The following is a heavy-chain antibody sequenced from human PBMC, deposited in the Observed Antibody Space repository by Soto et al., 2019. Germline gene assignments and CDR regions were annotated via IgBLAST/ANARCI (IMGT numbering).Heavy chain of an antibody. CDR2: IWYDGSKK. D-gene: IGHD3-9*01. CDR3: ARDASYYRRGTGYYPSRNGMDV. V-gene: IGHV3-33*01. CDR1: GFTFSSFG. J-gene: IGHJ6*02. Sequence: QVQVVESGGGVVQPGRSLRLSCAASGFTFSSFGMHWVRQAPGKGLEWVSLIWYDGSKKSYGDSVKGRFTISRDSSRNTGDLQMNSLRADDTGVYDGARDASYYRRGTGYYPSRNGMDVWGQGTTVTVSS.